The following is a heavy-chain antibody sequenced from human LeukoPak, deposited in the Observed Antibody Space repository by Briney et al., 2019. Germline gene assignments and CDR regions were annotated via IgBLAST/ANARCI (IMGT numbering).Heavy chain of an antibody. CDR3: ARSDIIILPPAQIFDY. CDR1: GFKFSDYW. D-gene: IGHD2-2*01. Sequence: GGSLRLSCAASGFKFSDYWMSWVRQAPGKGLEWVANIKVDGSEIHYVDSVKGRFTVSRDNAKNSVYLQMNSLRAEDTAVYYCARSDIIILPPAQIFDYWGLGILVTVSS. J-gene: IGHJ4*02. V-gene: IGHV3-7*01. CDR2: IKVDGSEI.